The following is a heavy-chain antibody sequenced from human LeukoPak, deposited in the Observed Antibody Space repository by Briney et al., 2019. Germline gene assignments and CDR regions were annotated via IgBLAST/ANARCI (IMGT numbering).Heavy chain of an antibody. J-gene: IGHJ4*02. CDR3: ARGFSGDLGY. Sequence: SETLSLTCTVSGGSISSYYWSWIRQPPGKGLEWIGYIYYSGSTNYNPSLKSRVTISVDTSKNQFSLKLSSVTAADTAVYYCARGFSGDLGYWGQGTLVTVSS. D-gene: IGHD3-3*01. CDR2: IYYSGST. V-gene: IGHV4-59*01. CDR1: GGSISSYY.